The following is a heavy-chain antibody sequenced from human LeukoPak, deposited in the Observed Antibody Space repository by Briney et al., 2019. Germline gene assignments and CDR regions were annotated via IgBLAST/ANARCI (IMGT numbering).Heavy chain of an antibody. CDR1: GFPVSTNY. CDR2: ISGDDST. V-gene: IGHV3-66*04. CDR3: ARHAYHYYYGVDV. J-gene: IGHJ6*02. Sequence: TGGSLRLSCAASGFPVSTNYMSWVRQAPGKGLEWVSVISGDDSTYYADSVKGRFTISRDNSKNTLYLQMHSLGPEDTAVYYCARHAYHYYYGVDVWGQGTTVTVSS.